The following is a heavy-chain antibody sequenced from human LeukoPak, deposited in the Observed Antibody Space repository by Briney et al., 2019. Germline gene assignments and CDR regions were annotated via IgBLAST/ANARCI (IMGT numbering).Heavy chain of an antibody. J-gene: IGHJ4*02. CDR2: MYYSGSP. CDR1: GVSVSSGGYY. V-gene: IGHV4-31*03. Sequence: SETLSLTCTVSGVSVSSGGYYWSWLRQHPGKGLEWLGYMYYSGSPYYNLSLKSRGTMSLDTSKNQFSLKLSSVTAADTAVYYCRVTGSRVYDSSGYYYDYFDYWGQGTLVTVSS. CDR3: RVTGSRVYDSSGYYYDYFDY. D-gene: IGHD3-22*01.